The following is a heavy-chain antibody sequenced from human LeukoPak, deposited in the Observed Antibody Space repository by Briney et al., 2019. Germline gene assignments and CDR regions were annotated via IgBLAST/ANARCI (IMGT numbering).Heavy chain of an antibody. D-gene: IGHD3-10*01. CDR1: GFTFSSYG. V-gene: IGHV3-33*01. CDR3: ARGRSPARITMVLGVRGAGYFDY. J-gene: IGHJ4*02. Sequence: PGGSLRLSCAASGFTFSSYGMHWVRQAPGKGLEWVAVIWYDGSNKYYADSVKGRFTISRDNSKNTLYLQMNSLRAEDTAVYYCARGRSPARITMVLGVRGAGYFDYWGQGTLVTVSS. CDR2: IWYDGSNK.